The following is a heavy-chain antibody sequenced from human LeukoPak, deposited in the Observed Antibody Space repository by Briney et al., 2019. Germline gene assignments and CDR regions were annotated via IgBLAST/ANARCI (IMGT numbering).Heavy chain of an antibody. CDR1: GFTVNTNY. CDR2: IYIGGST. Sequence: PGGCLRLSCAASGFTVNTNYIRSVSQAPGKGLEWGSAIYIGGSTYYADSVKGRFTISRDTSKNTVYLQMISLRAEDTAVYYCAREGEHYVGVEYYYYGMDVWGQGTTVTVSS. D-gene: IGHD1-26*01. V-gene: IGHV3-66*01. CDR3: AREGEHYVGVEYYYYGMDV. J-gene: IGHJ6*02.